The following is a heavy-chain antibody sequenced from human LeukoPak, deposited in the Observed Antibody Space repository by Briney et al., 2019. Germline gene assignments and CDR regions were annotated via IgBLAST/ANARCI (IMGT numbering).Heavy chain of an antibody. CDR1: GGSFSGYY. CDR3: ARGVGYCSGGSCCSPYFDY. Sequence: SETLSLTCAVYGGSFSGYYWSWIRQPPGKGLEWIGEINHSGSTNYNPSLKSRVTISVDTSKNQFSLKLSSVTAADTAVYYCARGVGYCSGGSCCSPYFDYWGQGTLVTVSS. V-gene: IGHV4-34*01. J-gene: IGHJ4*02. CDR2: INHSGST. D-gene: IGHD2-15*01.